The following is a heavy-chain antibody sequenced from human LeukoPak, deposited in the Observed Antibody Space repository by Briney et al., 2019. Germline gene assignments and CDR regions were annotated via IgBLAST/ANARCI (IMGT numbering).Heavy chain of an antibody. CDR3: ARVGGYCRYYFDY. V-gene: IGHV3-21*01. CDR1: GFTFSSYS. CDR2: ISSSSSYI. J-gene: IGHJ4*02. Sequence: GGSLRLSCAASGFTFSSYSMNWVRQAPGKGLEWVSSISSSSSYIYYADSVKGRFTISRDNAKNSLYLQMNSLRAEDTAVYYCARVGGYCRYYFDYWGQGTLVTVSS. D-gene: IGHD2-21*01.